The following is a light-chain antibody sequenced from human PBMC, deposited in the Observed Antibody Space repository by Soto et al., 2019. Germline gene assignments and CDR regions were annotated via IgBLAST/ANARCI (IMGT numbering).Light chain of an antibody. CDR2: EVT. Sequence: QSALTQPASVSGSPRQSITISCTGTSSDVGGYNYVSWYQQHPGKAPKLMIYEVTNRPSGVSYRFSGSKSGNTASLTISGLQAEDEADYYCTSYTSGSTYVVFGGGTKLTVL. V-gene: IGLV2-14*01. CDR1: SSDVGGYNY. J-gene: IGLJ2*01. CDR3: TSYTSGSTYVV.